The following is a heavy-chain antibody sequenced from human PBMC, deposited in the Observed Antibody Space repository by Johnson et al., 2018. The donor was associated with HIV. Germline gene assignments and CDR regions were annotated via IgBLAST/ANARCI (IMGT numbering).Heavy chain of an antibody. CDR2: IKQDGSET. Sequence: VQLVESGGGVVQPGGSLRLSCAASGFTFSSYGMHWVRQAPGNGLEWVANIKQDGSETYYVDSVKGRFTISRDNSKNTLYLQMNSLRAEDTAVYNCAKDRRIRLWLPFDVLDIWGQGTMVTVSS. J-gene: IGHJ3*02. V-gene: IGHV3-7*01. CDR3: AKDRRIRLWLPFDVLDI. CDR1: GFTFSSYG. D-gene: IGHD5-18*01.